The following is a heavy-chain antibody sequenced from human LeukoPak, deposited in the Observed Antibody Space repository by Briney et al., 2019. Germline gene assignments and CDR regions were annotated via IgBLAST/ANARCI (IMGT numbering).Heavy chain of an antibody. CDR1: GFTFNSFG. J-gene: IGHJ6*04. CDR3: AELGITMIGGV. Sequence: GGSLRLSCAASGFTFNSFGMHWVRQAPGKGLEWVSYISSSGSTIYYADSVKGRFTISRDNAKNSLYLQMNSLRAEDTAVYYCAELGITMIGGVWGKGTTVTISS. V-gene: IGHV3-48*04. D-gene: IGHD3-10*02. CDR2: ISSSGSTI.